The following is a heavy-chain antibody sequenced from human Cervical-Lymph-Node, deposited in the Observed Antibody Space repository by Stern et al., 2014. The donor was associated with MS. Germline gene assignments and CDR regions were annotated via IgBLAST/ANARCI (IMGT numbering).Heavy chain of an antibody. Sequence: QVQLVQSGAEVKKPGASVKLACKTSGYSFTTYGISWVRQAPGQGLEWMGWISGYNGDTKYAQKVQGRVTMTTDTSTSTAYMELRSLRSDDTAVYYCGRDRRRRFGDLLYFDHWGQGTLVTVSS. CDR1: GYSFTTYG. V-gene: IGHV1-18*01. J-gene: IGHJ4*02. CDR2: ISGYNGDT. CDR3: GRDRRRRFGDLLYFDH. D-gene: IGHD3-10*01.